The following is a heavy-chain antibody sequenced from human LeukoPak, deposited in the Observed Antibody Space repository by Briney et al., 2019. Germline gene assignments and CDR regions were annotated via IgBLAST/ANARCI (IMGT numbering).Heavy chain of an antibody. D-gene: IGHD1-1*01. V-gene: IGHV3-72*01. CDR1: GFTFSDHD. J-gene: IGHJ4*02. CDR2: SKNKADNKANSYTT. CDR3: AREILEPGKTHEY. Sequence: GGSLRLSCAASGFTFSDHDMDWVRQAPGKGLEWIARSKNKADNKANSYTTEYAASVKGRFTISRDDSRNSLYLQMDSLRAEDTAMYYCAREILEPGKTHEYWGQGTLVTVSS.